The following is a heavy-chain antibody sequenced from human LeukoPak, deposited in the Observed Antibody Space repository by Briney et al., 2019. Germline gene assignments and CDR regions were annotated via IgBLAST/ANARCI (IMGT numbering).Heavy chain of an antibody. Sequence: PGGSLRLSCAASGFTFSSYAMSWVRQAPGKGLEWVSAISGSGGSTYYADSVKGRFTISRDNTKNSLYLQMNSLRAEDTAVYYCARDGGVGYCSSTSCYGLFDYWGQGTLVTVSS. CDR2: ISGSGGST. CDR3: ARDGGVGYCSSTSCYGLFDY. V-gene: IGHV3-23*01. J-gene: IGHJ4*02. CDR1: GFTFSSYA. D-gene: IGHD2-2*01.